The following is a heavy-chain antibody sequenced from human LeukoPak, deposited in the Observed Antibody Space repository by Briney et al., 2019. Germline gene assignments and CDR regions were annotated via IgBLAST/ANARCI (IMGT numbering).Heavy chain of an antibody. J-gene: IGHJ4*02. V-gene: IGHV3-33*01. D-gene: IGHD3-9*01. CDR3: AREETYYDILTGYYKAFDY. CDR1: GFTFSSYG. CDR2: IWYDGSNK. Sequence: PGGSLRLSCAASGFTFSSYGMHWVRQAPGKGLEWVAVIWYDGSNKYYADSVKGRFTISRDNSKNTLYLQMNSLRAEDTAVYYCAREETYYDILTGYYKAFDYWGQGTLVAVSS.